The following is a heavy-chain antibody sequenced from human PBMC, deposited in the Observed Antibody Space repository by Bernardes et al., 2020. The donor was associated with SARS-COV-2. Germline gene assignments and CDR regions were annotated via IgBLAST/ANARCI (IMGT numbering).Heavy chain of an antibody. V-gene: IGHV5-51*01. Sequence: GESLKISCRHSEYTFTSYWISWVRQVPGKGLEWMGIIYPGDSDTRYSPSFRGQVTISADKSTRTVFLQWRSLKAADTAMYYCVRRGYEGYHYPNWGQGTLVTVS. D-gene: IGHD5-12*01. CDR3: VRRGYEGYHYPN. J-gene: IGHJ4*02. CDR1: EYTFTSYW. CDR2: IYPGDSDT.